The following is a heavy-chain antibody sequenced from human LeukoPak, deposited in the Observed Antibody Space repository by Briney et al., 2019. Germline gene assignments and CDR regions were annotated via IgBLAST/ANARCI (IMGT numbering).Heavy chain of an antibody. CDR3: ARDLFPSTTAYFDY. CDR1: GFTFSAYA. D-gene: IGHD4-11*01. V-gene: IGHV3-30*04. CDR2: IPYDGSNK. Sequence: GGSLRLSCAASGFTFSAYAMHWVRQAPGKGLEWVAVIPYDGSNKYYADSVKGRFTISRDDAKNSLYLQMNSLRAEDTAVYYCARDLFPSTTAYFDYWGQGTLVTVSS. J-gene: IGHJ4*02.